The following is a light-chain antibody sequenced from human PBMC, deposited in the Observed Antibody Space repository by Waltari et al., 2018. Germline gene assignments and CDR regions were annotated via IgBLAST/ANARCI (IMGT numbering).Light chain of an antibody. CDR2: TAS. CDR3: QQYYSYPLT. CDR1: QDISNY. V-gene: IGKV1-16*02. J-gene: IGKJ4*01. Sequence: DIQMTPSPLSLSASVGDRVTLTCRASQDISNYLAWFQQKPGKAPKSLIYTASTLHSGVPSKFSGSGFGTDFTLTISNLQPEDSATYFCQQYYSYPLTFGGGTQVEIK.